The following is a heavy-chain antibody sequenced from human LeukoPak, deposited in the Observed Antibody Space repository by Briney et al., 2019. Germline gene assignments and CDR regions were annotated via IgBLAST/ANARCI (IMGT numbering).Heavy chain of an antibody. V-gene: IGHV4-34*01. D-gene: IGHD2-21*02. Sequence: PSETLSLTCAVYGASFSNYYWSWIRQPPGKGLEWIGEVNHSGTTNYNPSLKSRVTISVDTSKNQFSLRLYSVTAADTAVYYCARGAYCGGDCFYYFDYWGQGTLVTVSS. CDR3: ARGAYCGGDCFYYFDY. CDR2: VNHSGTT. CDR1: GASFSNYY. J-gene: IGHJ4*02.